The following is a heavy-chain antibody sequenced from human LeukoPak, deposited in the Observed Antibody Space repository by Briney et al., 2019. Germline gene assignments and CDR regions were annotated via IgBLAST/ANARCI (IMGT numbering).Heavy chain of an antibody. V-gene: IGHV1-18*01. CDR1: GYTFTSYG. D-gene: IGHD1-26*01. J-gene: IGHJ6*02. CDR2: IRAYNGNT. Sequence: ASVKVSCKASGYTFTSYGISWVRQAPGQRLEWMGWIRAYNGNTNYAQKLQGRVTMTTDTSTSTAYMELRSLRSDDTAVYYCARDRALSGSYYGMDVWGQGTTVTVSS. CDR3: ARDRALSGSYYGMDV.